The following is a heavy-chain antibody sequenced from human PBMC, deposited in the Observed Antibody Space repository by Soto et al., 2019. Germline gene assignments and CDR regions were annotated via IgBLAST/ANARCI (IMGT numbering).Heavy chain of an antibody. CDR2: IIPILGIA. J-gene: IGHJ4*02. CDR3: AREGGDILTGYLFDY. CDR1: GGTFSSYT. D-gene: IGHD3-9*01. V-gene: IGHV1-69*08. Sequence: QVQLVQSGAEVKKPGSSVKVSCKASGGTFSSYTISWVRQAPGQGLEWMGRIIPILGIANYAQKFQGRVTMTADKSTSTAYMELSSLRSEDTAVYYCAREGGDILTGYLFDYWGQGTLVTVSS.